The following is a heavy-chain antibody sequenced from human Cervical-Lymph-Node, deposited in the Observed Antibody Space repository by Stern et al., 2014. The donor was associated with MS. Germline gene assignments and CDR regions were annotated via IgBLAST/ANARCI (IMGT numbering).Heavy chain of an antibody. CDR2: ITSGSTYI. CDR3: ARDALNVRGTFDI. D-gene: IGHD3-16*01. Sequence: EVQLVESGGGLVKPGGSLRLSCAASGFTFSTYSMNWVRQAPGKGLEWGSSITSGSTYIYYADSVKGRFTISRDNAKNSLYLQMNSLRAEDTALYYCARDALNVRGTFDIWGQGTIVSVSS. J-gene: IGHJ3*02. CDR1: GFTFSTYS. V-gene: IGHV3-21*01.